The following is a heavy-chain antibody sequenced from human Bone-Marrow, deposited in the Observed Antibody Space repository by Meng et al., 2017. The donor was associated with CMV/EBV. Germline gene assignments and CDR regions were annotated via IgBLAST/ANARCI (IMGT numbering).Heavy chain of an antibody. J-gene: IGHJ5*02. CDR2: INHSGST. CDR1: GGSFSGYY. Sequence: SETLSLTCAVYGGSFSGYYWSWIRQPPGKGLEWIGEINHSGSTNYNPSLKSRVTISVDTSKNQFFLKLSSVTAADTAVYYCARGVGHVYDFAFDPWGQGTLVTVSS. D-gene: IGHD5/OR15-5a*01. CDR3: ARGVGHVYDFAFDP. V-gene: IGHV4-34*01.